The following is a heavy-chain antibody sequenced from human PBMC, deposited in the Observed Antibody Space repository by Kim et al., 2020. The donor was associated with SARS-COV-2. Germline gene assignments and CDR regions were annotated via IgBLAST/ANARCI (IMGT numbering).Heavy chain of an antibody. Sequence: ASVKVSCKASGYTFTSYDINWVRQATGQGLEWMGWMNPNSGNTGYAQKFQGRVTMTRNTSISTAYMELSSLRSEDTAVYYCASLRWKVDYYYYGMDVWGQGTTVTVSS. CDR3: ASLRWKVDYYYYGMDV. CDR2: MNPNSGNT. V-gene: IGHV1-8*01. CDR1: GYTFTSYD. D-gene: IGHD1-1*01. J-gene: IGHJ6*02.